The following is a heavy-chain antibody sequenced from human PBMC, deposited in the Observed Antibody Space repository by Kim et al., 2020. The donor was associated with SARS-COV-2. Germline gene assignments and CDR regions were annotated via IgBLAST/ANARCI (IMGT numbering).Heavy chain of an antibody. V-gene: IGHV1-3*01. CDR1: GYILSNHA. CDR2: INDVNDNT. D-gene: IGHD3-10*01. CDR3: ARAFSGIINLRGVIGVDY. J-gene: IGHJ4*02. Sequence: ASVKVSCKASGYILSNHAVDWVRQAPGQRPEWMGWINDVNDNTTYSWKFQGRVTITRDTSANTVYMQLSSLRAEDTAVYYCARAFSGIINLRGVIGVDYWGARALCTASS.